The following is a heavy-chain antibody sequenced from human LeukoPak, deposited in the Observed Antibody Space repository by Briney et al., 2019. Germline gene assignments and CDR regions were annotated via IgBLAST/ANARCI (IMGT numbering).Heavy chain of an antibody. D-gene: IGHD3-10*01. V-gene: IGHV3-69-1*01. CDR2: ISSSSTI. CDR1: GFTFSDYY. J-gene: IGHJ4*02. CDR3: ARKIWFGEYYFDY. Sequence: GGSLRLSCAASGFTFSDYYMNWVRQPPGKGLEWVSSISSSSTIYYADSVKGRFTISRDNAKNSLYLQMNSLRAEDTAVYYCARKIWFGEYYFDYWGQGTLVTVSS.